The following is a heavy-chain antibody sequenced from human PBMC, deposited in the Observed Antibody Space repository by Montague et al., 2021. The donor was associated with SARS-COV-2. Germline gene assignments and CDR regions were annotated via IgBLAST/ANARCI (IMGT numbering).Heavy chain of an antibody. Sequence: SETLSLTCTVSGGSISSSSYYWGWIRQPPGKGLEWIGEINHSGSTNYXXXLKSRVTISVDTSKNQFSLKLSSVTAADTAVYYCAIPMVRGFSRAFDIWGQGTMVTVSS. J-gene: IGHJ3*02. CDR2: INHSGST. V-gene: IGHV4-39*07. D-gene: IGHD3-10*01. CDR1: GGSISSSSYY. CDR3: AIPMVRGFSRAFDI.